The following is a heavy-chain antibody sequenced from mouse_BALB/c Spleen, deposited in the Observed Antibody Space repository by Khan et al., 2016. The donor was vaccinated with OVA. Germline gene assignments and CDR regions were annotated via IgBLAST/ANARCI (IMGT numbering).Heavy chain of an antibody. V-gene: IGHV1S137*01. J-gene: IGHJ3*01. Sequence: QVQLKQSGTELVRPGVSVKISCKGSGYTFTDFTMHWMKQSHAMSLEWIGVISTYYGDADYNQKFKGKATMTVDKSSNTAYMDLARLTSEDSAIYDGGGGGGGDRFLYWGQGTLVTVSA. CDR3: GGGGGGDRFLY. CDR1: GYTFTDFT. CDR2: ISTYYGDA.